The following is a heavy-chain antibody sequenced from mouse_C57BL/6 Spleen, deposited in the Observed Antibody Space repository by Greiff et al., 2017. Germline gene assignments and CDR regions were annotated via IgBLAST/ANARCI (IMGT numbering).Heavy chain of an antibody. CDR3: ARRKTTVVATDWYFDV. CDR2: ISSGSSTI. V-gene: IGHV5-17*01. J-gene: IGHJ1*03. Sequence: EVKVVESGGGLVKPGGSLKLSCAASGFTFSDYGMHWVRQAPEKGLEWVAYISSGSSTIYYADTVKGRFTISRDNAKNTLFLQMTSLRSEDTAMYYCARRKTTVVATDWYFDVWGTGTTVTVAS. D-gene: IGHD1-1*01. CDR1: GFTFSDYG.